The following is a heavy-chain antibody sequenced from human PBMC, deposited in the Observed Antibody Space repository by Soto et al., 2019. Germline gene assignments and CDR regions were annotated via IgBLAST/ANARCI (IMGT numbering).Heavy chain of an antibody. CDR1: GFPFSNYA. Sequence: EVQLLESGGGLVQPGGSLRLSCAASGFPFSNYALSWVRQAPGKGLEWVSAITGDGRVTYYSDSVRGRFTISGDNSKNSLYSQMSNPRPDDPAVYWCANSLIRGIWPEGYRDYWGRGGLVTVSS. CDR2: ITGDGRVT. V-gene: IGHV3-23*01. D-gene: IGHD5-12*01. J-gene: IGHJ4*02. CDR3: ANSLIRGIWPEGYRDY.